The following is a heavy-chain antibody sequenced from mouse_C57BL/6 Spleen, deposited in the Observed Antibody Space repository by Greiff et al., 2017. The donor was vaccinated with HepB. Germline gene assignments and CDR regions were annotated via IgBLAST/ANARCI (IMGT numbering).Heavy chain of an antibody. Sequence: QVQLQQSGAELVRPGASVTLSCKASGYTFTDYEMHWVKQTPVHGLEWIGAIDPETGGTAYNQKFKGKAILTADKSSSTAYMELRSLTSEDSAVYYCTRKGGHYYGSSYRYFDVWGTGTTVTVSS. J-gene: IGHJ1*03. V-gene: IGHV1-15*01. CDR3: TRKGGHYYGSSYRYFDV. CDR2: IDPETGGT. CDR1: GYTFTDYE. D-gene: IGHD1-1*01.